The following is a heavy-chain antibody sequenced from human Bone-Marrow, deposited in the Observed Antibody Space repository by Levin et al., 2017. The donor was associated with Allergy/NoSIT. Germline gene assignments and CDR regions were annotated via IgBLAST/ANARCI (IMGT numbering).Heavy chain of an antibody. J-gene: IGHJ6*02. CDR2: ISSGSSHI. V-gene: IGHV3-21*06. CDR1: GLSFSNYD. Sequence: GGSLRLSCAASGLSFSNYDMNWVRQAPGKGLEWVSPISSGSSHIDYADSVKGRFTISRDNAKNSLYLQMNSLRVEDTAVYFCASWAMFYYDGSDFDYFYYGMDVWGQGTTVTVSS. D-gene: IGHD3-16*01. CDR3: ASWAMFYYDGSDFDYFYYGMDV.